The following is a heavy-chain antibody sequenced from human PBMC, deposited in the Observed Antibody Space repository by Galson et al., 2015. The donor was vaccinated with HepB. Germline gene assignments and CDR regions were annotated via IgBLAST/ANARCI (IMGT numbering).Heavy chain of an antibody. V-gene: IGHV1-2*04. CDR1: GYTFTGYY. J-gene: IGHJ4*02. Sequence: SVKVSCKASGYTFTGYYMHWVRQAPGQGLEWMGWINPNNGGTNYAQKFQGWVTMTRDTSISTAYMELSRLRSDDTAVYYCARGMGKHSDETYDILTGPFDYWGQGTLVTVSS. CDR2: INPNNGGT. D-gene: IGHD3-9*01. CDR3: ARGMGKHSDETYDILTGPFDY.